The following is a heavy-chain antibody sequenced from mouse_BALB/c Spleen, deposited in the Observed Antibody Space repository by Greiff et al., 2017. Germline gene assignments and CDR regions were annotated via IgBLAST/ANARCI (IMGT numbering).Heavy chain of an antibody. CDR3: ARASTGTIDY. CDR1: GFTFSSFG. J-gene: IGHJ2*01. Sequence: EVQLVESGGGLVQPGGSRKLSCAASGFTFSSFGMHWVRQAPEKGLEWVAYISSGSSTIYSADTVKGRFTISRDNPKNTLFLQMTSLRSEDTAMYYCARASTGTIDYWGQGTTLTVSA. D-gene: IGHD4-1*02. V-gene: IGHV5-17*02. CDR2: ISSGSSTI.